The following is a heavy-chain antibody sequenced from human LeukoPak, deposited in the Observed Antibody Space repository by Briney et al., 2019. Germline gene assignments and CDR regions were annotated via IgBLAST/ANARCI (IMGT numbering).Heavy chain of an antibody. CDR1: GFTSSSYG. V-gene: IGHV3-30*02. CDR3: ATKPVLRFLEWLSPPAG. D-gene: IGHD3-3*01. J-gene: IGHJ4*02. CDR2: IRYDGSNK. Sequence: GGSLRLSCAASGFTSSSYGMHWVRQAPGKGLEWVAFIRYDGSNKYYADSVKGRFTISRDNSKNTLYLQMNSLRAEDTAVYYCATKPVLRFLEWLSPPAGWGQGTLVTVSS.